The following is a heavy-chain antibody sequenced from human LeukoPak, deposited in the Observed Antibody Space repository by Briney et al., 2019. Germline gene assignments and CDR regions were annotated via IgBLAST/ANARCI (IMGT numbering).Heavy chain of an antibody. D-gene: IGHD1-14*01. CDR1: GFIFSTYG. J-gene: IGHJ3*01. V-gene: IGHV3-33*05. CDR3: VRDFQAKPAFDV. CDR2: IQYDGSKQ. Sequence: GRSLRLSCAASGFIFSTYGINWVRQAPGKGLEWVAGIQYDGSKQYYIDSVKGRFAISRDNSRNTVNLQMNSLRAEDTAVYYCVRDFQAKPAFDVWGQGTMVTVSS.